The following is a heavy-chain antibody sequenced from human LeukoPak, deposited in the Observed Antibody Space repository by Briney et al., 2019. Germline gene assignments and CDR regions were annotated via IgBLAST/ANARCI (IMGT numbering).Heavy chain of an antibody. Sequence: SETLSLTCAVYGGSFSGYYWSWIRQPPGKGLEWIGEINHSGSTNYNPSLKSRVTIPVDTSKNQFSLKLSSVTAADTAVYYCARSQEPQWLAYYYGMDVWGQGTTVTVSS. V-gene: IGHV4-34*01. D-gene: IGHD6-19*01. J-gene: IGHJ6*02. CDR3: ARSQEPQWLAYYYGMDV. CDR1: GGSFSGYY. CDR2: INHSGST.